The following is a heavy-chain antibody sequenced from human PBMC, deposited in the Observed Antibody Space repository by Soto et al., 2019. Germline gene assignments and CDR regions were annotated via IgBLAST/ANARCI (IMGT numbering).Heavy chain of an antibody. D-gene: IGHD3-9*01. Sequence: PQETLYPPCPVPDCSISRCGHYWGWIRQTPGKWLEWIGSIYYSVSTYYNSSLESRVTISVDKTKIQFALKVISVTAADTAVYYCARLEGLATISYYFDYWGHGTLVTVSS. CDR1: DCSISRCGHY. CDR3: ARLEGLATISYYFDY. J-gene: IGHJ4*01. CDR2: IYYSVST. V-gene: IGHV4-39*01.